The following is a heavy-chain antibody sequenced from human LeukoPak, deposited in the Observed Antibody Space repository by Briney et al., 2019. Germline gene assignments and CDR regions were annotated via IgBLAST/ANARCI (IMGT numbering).Heavy chain of an antibody. Sequence: GGSLRLSCAASGFTFSSYSLNWVRQAPGKGLEWVSYISGRSGAIHYADSAKGRFTISSDNAKNSLYLQMNSLRDADTAVYYCARDGSYAFDIWGQGTMVTVSS. CDR1: GFTFSSYS. J-gene: IGHJ3*02. CDR3: ARDGSYAFDI. CDR2: ISGRSGAI. D-gene: IGHD5-12*01. V-gene: IGHV3-48*02.